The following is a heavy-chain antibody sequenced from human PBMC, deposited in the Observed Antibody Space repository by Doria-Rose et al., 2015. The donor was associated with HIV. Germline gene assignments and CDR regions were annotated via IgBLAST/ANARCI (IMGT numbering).Heavy chain of an antibody. CDR3: ARGGARVAPNFDY. V-gene: IGHV1-2*02. D-gene: IGHD3-3*01. Sequence: QVQLVESGAEVKKPGASVKVSCKASGYTFTGYYVHWVRQAPGQGLEWMGWITPNSGDTKFAQKFQGRVTMTGDTSTSTVYMELSGLTSDDTAIYYCARGGARVAPNFDYWGQGTLVTVSS. CDR2: ITPNSGDT. J-gene: IGHJ4*02. CDR1: GYTFTGYY.